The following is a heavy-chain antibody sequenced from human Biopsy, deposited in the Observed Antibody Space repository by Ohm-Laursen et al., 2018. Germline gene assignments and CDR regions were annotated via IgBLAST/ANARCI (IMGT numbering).Heavy chain of an antibody. Sequence: SLRLSCAAAGFTFSDYYMNWIRQAPGKGLEWVSFITNTGRTVYADSVKGRFTISRDNADNSLHLQMKSLRAEDTAVYYCARRSNEYGGLYFPHWGQGTLVTVSS. CDR2: ITNTGRTV. V-gene: IGHV3-11*01. J-gene: IGHJ1*01. D-gene: IGHD4-23*01. CDR3: ARRSNEYGGLYFPH. CDR1: GFTFSDYY.